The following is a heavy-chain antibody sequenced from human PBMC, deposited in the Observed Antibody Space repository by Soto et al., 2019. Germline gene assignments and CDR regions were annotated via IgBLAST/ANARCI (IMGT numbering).Heavy chain of an antibody. CDR2: MNPNSGNT. CDR1: GYTFTSYD. CDR3: VWAYRRELSLLVF. Sequence: ASVKVSCKASGYTFTSYDINWVRQATGQGLEWMGWMNPNSGNTGYAQKFQGRVTMTRNTSISTAYMELSSLRSEDTAVYYCVWAYRRELSLLVFWGQGILVTVFS. V-gene: IGHV1-8*01. D-gene: IGHD3-16*02. J-gene: IGHJ4*02.